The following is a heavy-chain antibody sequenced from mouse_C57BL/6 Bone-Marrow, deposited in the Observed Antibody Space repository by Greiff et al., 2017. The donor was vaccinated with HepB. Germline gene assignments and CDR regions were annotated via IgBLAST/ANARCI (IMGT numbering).Heavy chain of an antibody. CDR1: GYTFTSYG. Sequence: QVHLKESGAELARPGASVKLSCKASGYTFTSYGISWVKQRTGQGLEWIGEIYPRSGNTYYNEKFKGKATLTADKSSSTAYMELRSLTSEDSAVYFCARGGLIYYDYDGAMDYWGQGTSVTVSS. CDR3: ARGGLIYYDYDGAMDY. J-gene: IGHJ4*01. CDR2: IYPRSGNT. D-gene: IGHD2-4*01. V-gene: IGHV1-81*01.